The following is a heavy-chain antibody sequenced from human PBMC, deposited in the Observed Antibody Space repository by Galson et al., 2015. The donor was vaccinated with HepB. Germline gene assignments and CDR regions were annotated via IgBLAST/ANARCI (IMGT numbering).Heavy chain of an antibody. CDR3: ARQRSSSPKDCDY. Sequence: QSGAEVKKPGESLKISCKGSGYSFTSYWIGWVRQMPGKGLEWMGIIHPGDSDTRYSPSFQGQVTMSVDKSISTAHLQWSSLKASDTAMYYCARQRSSSPKDCDYWVQGTLVTVSS. CDR2: IHPGDSDT. J-gene: IGHJ4*02. CDR1: GYSFTSYW. V-gene: IGHV5-51*01.